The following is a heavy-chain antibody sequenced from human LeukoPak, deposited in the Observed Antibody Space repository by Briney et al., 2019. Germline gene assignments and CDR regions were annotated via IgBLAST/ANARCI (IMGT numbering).Heavy chain of an antibody. V-gene: IGHV3-23*01. CDR3: AKHYYDSSGHGDAFDI. Sequence: PGGSLRLSCAASGFTFSSYAMSWVRQAPGKGLEWDSAISGSGGSTYYADSVKGRFTISRDNSKNTLYLQMNSLRAEDTAVYYCAKHYYDSSGHGDAFDIWGQGTMVTVSS. CDR2: ISGSGGST. CDR1: GFTFSSYA. D-gene: IGHD3-22*01. J-gene: IGHJ3*02.